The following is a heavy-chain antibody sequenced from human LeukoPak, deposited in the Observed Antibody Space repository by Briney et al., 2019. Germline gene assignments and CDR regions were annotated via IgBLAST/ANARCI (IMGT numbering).Heavy chain of an antibody. CDR2: INPSGGST. V-gene: IGHV1-46*01. J-gene: IGHJ4*02. Sequence: GASVKVSCKASGYTFTRYYMHWVRQAPGQGLEWMGIINPSGGSTRYAQRFQGRVTMTRDTSTSTVYMELSSLRSEDTAVYYCARDWFGSGYSYGSSFDYWGQGTLVTVSS. CDR1: GYTFTRYY. D-gene: IGHD5-18*01. CDR3: ARDWFGSGYSYGSSFDY.